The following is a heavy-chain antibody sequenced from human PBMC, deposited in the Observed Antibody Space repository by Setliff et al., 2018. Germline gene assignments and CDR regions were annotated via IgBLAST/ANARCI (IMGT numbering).Heavy chain of an antibody. CDR2: IIPLFETT. Sequence: GASVKVSCKASGDTFSTYGITWVRQAPGQGLEWMGRIIPLFETTNYVEKFQGRVTITADKSTSTAYMELSSLRSEDTAVYYCARSTETFSGEDFYFFYYMDVWGKGTTVTVSS. V-gene: IGHV1-69*06. D-gene: IGHD4-4*01. CDR3: ARSTETFSGEDFYFFYYMDV. CDR1: GDTFSTYG. J-gene: IGHJ6*03.